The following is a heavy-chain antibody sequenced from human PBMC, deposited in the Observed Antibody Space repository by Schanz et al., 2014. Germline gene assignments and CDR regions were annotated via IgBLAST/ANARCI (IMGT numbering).Heavy chain of an antibody. CDR2: IKQDGSEK. J-gene: IGHJ4*02. V-gene: IGHV3-7*05. CDR3: AKVAPAATYLDS. CDR1: GFSFSNYW. Sequence: EVQLVESGGGLVQPGESLRLSCAASGFSFSNYWMSWVRQAPGKGLEWVANIKQDGSEKYYVDSVKGRFTISRDNAKKSLYLRMNSLRAEDTAVYYCAKVAPAATYLDSWGLGTLGTVSS. D-gene: IGHD2-2*01.